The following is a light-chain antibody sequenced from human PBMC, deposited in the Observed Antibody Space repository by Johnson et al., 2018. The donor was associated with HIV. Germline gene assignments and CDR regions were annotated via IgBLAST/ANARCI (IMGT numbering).Light chain of an antibody. V-gene: IGLV1-51*01. CDR1: SSNIGNNY. Sequence: QSVLTQPPSVSAAPGQKVTISCSGSSSNIGNNYVSWYQQLPGTAPKLLIYDNDKRPSGIPDRFSASKSDTSATLGITGLQTGDETNYYCGTWEGGLSIYVFGTGTECTVL. CDR3: GTWEGGLSIYV. J-gene: IGLJ1*01. CDR2: DND.